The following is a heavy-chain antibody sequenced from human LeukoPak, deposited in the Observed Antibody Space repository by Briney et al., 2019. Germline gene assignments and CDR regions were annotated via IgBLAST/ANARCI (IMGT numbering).Heavy chain of an antibody. CDR1: GFTFSDYY. D-gene: IGHD2-2*01. CDR3: ARYCSSTSCLERNYFYYYYYYMDV. Sequence: GGSLRLSCAASGFTFSDYYMSWIRQAPGKGLEWVSYISSSYIYYADSVKGRFTISRDSAKNSLYLQMNSLRAEDTAVYYCARYCSSTSCLERNYFYYYYYYMDVWGKGTTVTVSS. CDR2: ISSSYI. V-gene: IGHV3-11*06. J-gene: IGHJ6*03.